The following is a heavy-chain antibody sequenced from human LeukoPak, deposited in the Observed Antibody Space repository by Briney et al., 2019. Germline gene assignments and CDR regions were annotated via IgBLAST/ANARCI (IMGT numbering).Heavy chain of an antibody. J-gene: IGHJ4*02. CDR1: GGSISSYY. CDR3: ARDSPVFRGMGVAWVDH. V-gene: IGHV4-4*07. D-gene: IGHD3-10*01. Sequence: TSETLSLTCTVSGGSISSYYWSWIRQPAGKGLEWIGRIYTSGSTNYNPSLKSRVTMSVDTSKNQFSLKLSSVTAADTAVYYCARDSPVFRGMGVAWVDHWGQGTLVTVSS. CDR2: IYTSGST.